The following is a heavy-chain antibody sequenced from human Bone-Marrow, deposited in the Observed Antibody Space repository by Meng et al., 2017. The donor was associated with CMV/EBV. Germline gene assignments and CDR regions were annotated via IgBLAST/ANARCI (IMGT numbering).Heavy chain of an antibody. CDR2: ISYDGSNK. CDR3: ATRGSRWYFAFDI. V-gene: IGHV3-30*04. J-gene: IGHJ3*02. D-gene: IGHD6-13*01. CDR1: GFTFSSYA. Sequence: GGSLRLSCAASGFTFSSYAMHWVRQAPGKGLEWVAVISYDGSNKYYADSVKGRFTISRDNAKNSLYLQMNSLRAEDTAVYYCATRGSRWYFAFDIWGQGKMVTF.